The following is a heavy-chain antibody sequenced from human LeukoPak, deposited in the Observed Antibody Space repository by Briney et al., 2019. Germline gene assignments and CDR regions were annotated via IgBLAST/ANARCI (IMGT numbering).Heavy chain of an antibody. Sequence: GGSLRLSCAASGFTFSGYAMHWVRQAPGKGLEWLTVISTDGNDKHYTDSVKGRFTVARDNSKNTLLLQMNNVRTEDTAVYYCAKDKSVSADYYFDYWGQGTLVTVSS. CDR1: GFTFSGYA. D-gene: IGHD3-10*01. CDR2: ISTDGNDK. CDR3: AKDKSVSADYYFDY. J-gene: IGHJ4*02. V-gene: IGHV3-30*04.